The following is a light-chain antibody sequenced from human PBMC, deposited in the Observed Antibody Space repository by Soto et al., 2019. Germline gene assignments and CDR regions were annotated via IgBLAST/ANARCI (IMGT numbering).Light chain of an antibody. V-gene: IGLV4-69*01. CDR3: QTWSTDIRV. CDR2: LNSDGSH. J-gene: IGLJ3*02. CDR1: SGHNSYA. Sequence: QPVLTQPPSASASLGASVKLTCTLSSGHNSYAIAWHQQQPEKGPRYLMKLNSDGSHGKGDGIPDRFSGSSSGAERYLTISSLQSEDEADYYCQTWSTDIRVFGGGTKLTVL.